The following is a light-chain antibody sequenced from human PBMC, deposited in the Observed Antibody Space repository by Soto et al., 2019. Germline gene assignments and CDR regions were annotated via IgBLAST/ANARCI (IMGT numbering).Light chain of an antibody. J-gene: IGKJ5*01. V-gene: IGKV1-12*01. CDR2: VTS. CDR1: QGLRGS. CDR3: QQGHDWPLT. Sequence: DIQMTQSPSSVSASVGDRVTITCRAPQGLRGSLAWCQQKPGKAPKLLISVTSRLQSGVPSRFSGSASGTGFTLTIDSLQPEDLATYYCQQGHDWPLTFGQGTRLEIK.